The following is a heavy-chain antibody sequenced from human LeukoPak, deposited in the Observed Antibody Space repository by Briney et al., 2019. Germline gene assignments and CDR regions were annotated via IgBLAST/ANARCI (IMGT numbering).Heavy chain of an antibody. CDR3: ATHSDYDSSGYYYAYYYYYYMDV. V-gene: IGHV1-8*03. J-gene: IGHJ6*03. CDR1: GYTFTSYD. D-gene: IGHD3-22*01. CDR2: MNPNSGNT. Sequence: GASVKVSCKASGYTFTSYDIDWVRQATGQGLEWMGWMNPNSGNTGYAQKFQGRVTITRNTSISTAYMELSSLRSEDTAVYYCATHSDYDSSGYYYAYYYYYYMDVWGKGTTVTVSS.